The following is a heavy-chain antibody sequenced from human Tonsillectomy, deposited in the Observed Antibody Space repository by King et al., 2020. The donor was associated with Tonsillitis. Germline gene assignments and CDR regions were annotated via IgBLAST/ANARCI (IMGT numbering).Heavy chain of an antibody. V-gene: IGHV1-24*01. CDR2: FDPEDNET. J-gene: IGHJ4*02. CDR1: GXXXXXFS. D-gene: IGHD4-23*01. CDR3: ATELHGGNNY. Sequence: QXVQSGXXXKXXXXSVXVXXXXSGXXXXXFSXXXXXXAPGKGLEWMGGFDPEDNETIYAQKFQGRVTMTEDTSTDTAYMQLSSLRSEDTAVYYCATELHGGNNYWGQGTLVAVSS.